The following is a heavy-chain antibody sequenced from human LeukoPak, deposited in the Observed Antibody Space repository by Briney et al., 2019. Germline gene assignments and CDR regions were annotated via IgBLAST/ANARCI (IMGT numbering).Heavy chain of an antibody. V-gene: IGHV3-72*01. D-gene: IGHD3-16*01. CDR3: TIGLGD. J-gene: IGHJ4*02. CDR1: GFTFSDRY. CDR2: IRHNGNSYTT. Sequence: GGSLRLSCAASGFTFSDRYIDWARQAPGKGLEWVGRIRHNGNSYTTEYAASVKGRFTLSRDDSKTSLYLQMNSVKTEDTAIYYCTIGLGDWGQGTLVTVSS.